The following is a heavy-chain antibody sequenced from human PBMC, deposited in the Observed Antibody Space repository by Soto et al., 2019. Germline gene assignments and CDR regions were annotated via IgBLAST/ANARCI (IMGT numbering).Heavy chain of an antibody. CDR2: IGPMFGKS. Sequence: QERLVQSGAEVRKPGSSVKVSCKVTGGTSTRYAINWVRQAPGQGLEWMGGIGPMFGKSKYAQKFQGRVTFTADTSTNRAYMELRSLRSEDTADYYCNRGLEYDFWSGYLWGQGTLVSVSS. V-gene: IGHV1-69*06. CDR1: GGTSTRYA. J-gene: IGHJ4*02. D-gene: IGHD3-3*01. CDR3: NRGLEYDFWSGYL.